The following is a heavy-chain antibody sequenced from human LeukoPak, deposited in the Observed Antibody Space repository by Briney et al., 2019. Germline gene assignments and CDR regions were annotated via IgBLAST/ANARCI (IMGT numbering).Heavy chain of an antibody. CDR2: ISGSGGST. CDR1: GFTFSSYA. CDR3: AKVLGIAAAGTVDY. Sequence: GGSLRLSCAASGFTFSSYAMSWVRQAPGKGLEWVSAISGSGGSTYYADSVKGRFTISRDNSKNTLYPQMNSLRAEDTAVYYCAKVLGIAAAGTVDYWGQGTLVTVSS. D-gene: IGHD6-13*01. J-gene: IGHJ4*02. V-gene: IGHV3-23*01.